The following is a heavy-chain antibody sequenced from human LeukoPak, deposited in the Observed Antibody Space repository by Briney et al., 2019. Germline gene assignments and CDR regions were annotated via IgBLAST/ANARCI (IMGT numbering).Heavy chain of an antibody. CDR2: IKQDGSEK. CDR3: ARDNSDTGYSSSWYDDY. V-gene: IGHV3-7*01. J-gene: IGHJ4*02. CDR1: GFTFSSYW. D-gene: IGHD6-13*01. Sequence: GSLSLSCAASGFTFSSYWMSWVRPAPGKGLEWVATIKQDGSEKYYVDSVKGRFTISRNNAKNSLYLQMNSLRAEDTAVYYCARDNSDTGYSSSWYDDYWGQGTLVTVSS.